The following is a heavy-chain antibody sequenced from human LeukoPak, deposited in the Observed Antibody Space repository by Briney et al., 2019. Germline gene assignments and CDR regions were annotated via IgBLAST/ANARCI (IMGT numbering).Heavy chain of an antibody. CDR2: IFYSGTT. CDR3: ARRSSSWYFDY. Sequence: SETLSLTCSVSGGSISSYYGSWIRQPPGMGLEWIGYIFYSGTTNYNPSLKSRVTISVDTSKNQFSLKLSSVTAADTAVYYCARRSSSWYFDYWGQGTLVTVSS. CDR1: GGSISSYY. J-gene: IGHJ4*02. D-gene: IGHD6-13*01. V-gene: IGHV4-59*12.